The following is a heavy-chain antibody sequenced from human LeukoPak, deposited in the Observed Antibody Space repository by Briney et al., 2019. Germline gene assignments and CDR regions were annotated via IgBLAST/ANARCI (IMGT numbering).Heavy chain of an antibody. CDR2: ISYDGSNK. CDR3: AGYYYDSSGYSRSFDY. J-gene: IGHJ4*02. CDR1: GFTFSSYA. Sequence: SGGSLRLSCAASGFTFSSYAMHWVRQAPGKGLEWVAVISYDGSNKYYADFVKGRFTISRDNSKNTLYLQMNSLRAEDTAVYYCAGYYYDSSGYSRSFDYWGQGTLVTVSS. V-gene: IGHV3-30-3*01. D-gene: IGHD3-22*01.